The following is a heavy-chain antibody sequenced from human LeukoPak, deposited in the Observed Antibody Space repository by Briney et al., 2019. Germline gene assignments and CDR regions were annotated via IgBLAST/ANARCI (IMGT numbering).Heavy chain of an antibody. CDR3: ANLGANYYFDY. D-gene: IGHD4/OR15-4a*01. CDR2: IRYDGTNK. Sequence: GGSLRLSCAASGFTFSSSGMHWVRQAPGKGLEWVAFIRYDGTNKYYADSVKGRITIPRDNAKNTLYLQMNSLRAEDTAVYYCANLGANYYFDYWAQGTLVTVSS. CDR1: GFTFSSSG. J-gene: IGHJ4*02. V-gene: IGHV3-30*02.